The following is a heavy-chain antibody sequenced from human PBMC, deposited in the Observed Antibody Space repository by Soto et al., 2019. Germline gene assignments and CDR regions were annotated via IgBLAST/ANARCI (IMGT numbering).Heavy chain of an antibody. Sequence: GGSLSLSCATSGFTFNTYPMTWVRQAPGEGLEGVSSISSTAGRTSSYADSVKGRFAISRDFSDNTVYLQMNNLRVDDTAVYFCAKAVLSFHYGMEVCGQGTTVTV. D-gene: IGHD3-16*02. CDR2: ISSTAGRTS. CDR3: AKAVLSFHYGMEV. V-gene: IGHV3-23*01. J-gene: IGHJ6*02. CDR1: GFTFNTYP.